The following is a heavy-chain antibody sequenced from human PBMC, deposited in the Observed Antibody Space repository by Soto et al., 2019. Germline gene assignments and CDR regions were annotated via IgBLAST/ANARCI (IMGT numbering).Heavy chain of an antibody. J-gene: IGHJ5*02. CDR3: VRIGLHLGELSRNWFDP. V-gene: IGHV4-31*03. CDR2: IYYSGRT. CDR1: GGSISSGDYC. Sequence: QVQLQESGLGLVKPSQTLSLTCTLSGGSISSGDYCWSWIRHPPGKGLEWIGNIYYSGRTNYNPSLKSRPNISLDTSNNHFCLTLTPVTAAGTAVYYGVRIGLHLGELSRNWFDPWGQGNLVTVS. D-gene: IGHD3-16*02.